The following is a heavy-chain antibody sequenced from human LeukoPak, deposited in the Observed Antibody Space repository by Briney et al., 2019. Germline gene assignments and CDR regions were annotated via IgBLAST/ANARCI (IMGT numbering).Heavy chain of an antibody. J-gene: IGHJ4*02. CDR3: ARETVVPAAIDY. CDR1: GYTFTSHD. D-gene: IGHD2-2*01. Sequence: ASVKVSCKASGYTFTSHDINWVRQATGRGLEWTGWMNPNSGNTGYAQKFQGRVTMTRNTSISTAYMELSSLRSEDTAVYYCARETVVPAAIDYWGQGTLVTVSS. CDR2: MNPNSGNT. V-gene: IGHV1-8*01.